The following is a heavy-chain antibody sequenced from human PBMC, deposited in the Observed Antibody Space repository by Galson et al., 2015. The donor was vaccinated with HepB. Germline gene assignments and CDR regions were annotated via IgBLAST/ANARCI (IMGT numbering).Heavy chain of an antibody. V-gene: IGHV3-48*02. CDR1: GFTFSSYS. Sequence: SLRLSCAASGFTFSSYSMNWVRQAPGKGLEWVSYISSSSRTIYYADSVKGRFTISRDNAKNSLYLQMSSLRNEDTAVYYCAKNFGVGSTALIYFFDYGGQGTLVTVSS. D-gene: IGHD3-3*01. CDR2: ISSSSRTI. CDR3: AKNFGVGSTALIYFFDY. J-gene: IGHJ4*02.